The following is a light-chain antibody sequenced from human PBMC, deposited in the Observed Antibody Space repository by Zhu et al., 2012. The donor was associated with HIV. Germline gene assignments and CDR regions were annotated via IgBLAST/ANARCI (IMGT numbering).Light chain of an antibody. J-gene: IGKJ5*01. V-gene: IGKV3-15*01. CDR2: GAS. CDR3: QQYNKWPPIT. CDR1: QSVNSN. Sequence: EIVMTQSPATLSVSPGERATLSCRASQSVNSNLAWYQQKPGQTPRLLIYGASTRAAGTPVRFSGSGSGTEFTLTISTMQSEDFAVYYCQQYNKWPPITFGQGTRLGIK.